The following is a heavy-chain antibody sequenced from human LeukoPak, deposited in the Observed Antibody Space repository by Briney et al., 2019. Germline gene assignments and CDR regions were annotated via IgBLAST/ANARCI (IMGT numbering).Heavy chain of an antibody. D-gene: IGHD2-21*02. CDR3: ASIGGPCGGDCYSDRGDAFDI. CDR1: GYSFTSYW. J-gene: IGHJ3*02. V-gene: IGHV5-51*01. CDR2: IYPGDSDT. Sequence: GESLKISCKGSGYSFTSYWIGWVRQMPGKGLERMGIIYPGDSDTGYSPSFQGQVTISADKSISTAYLQWSSLKASDTAMYYCASIGGPCGGDCYSDRGDAFDIWGQGTMVTVSS.